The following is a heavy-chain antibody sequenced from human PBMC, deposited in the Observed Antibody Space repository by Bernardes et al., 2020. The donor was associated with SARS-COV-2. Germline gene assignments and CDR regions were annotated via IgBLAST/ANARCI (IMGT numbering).Heavy chain of an antibody. V-gene: IGHV3-30*18. D-gene: IGHD1-26*01. J-gene: IGHJ4*02. CDR2: TSYDGSNK. CDR3: AKDHSGSYSFYFDY. Sequence: GWSLRLSCAGSGFTFSSYVMHWVRQAPGKGLEWVAVTSYDGSNKYYAHSVKGRFTISRDNSKNTLYLQMNSLRAEDTAVYYCAKDHSGSYSFYFDYWGQGTLVTVSS. CDR1: GFTFSSYV.